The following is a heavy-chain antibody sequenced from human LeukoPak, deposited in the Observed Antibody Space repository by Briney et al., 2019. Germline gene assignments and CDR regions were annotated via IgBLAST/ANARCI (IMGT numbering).Heavy chain of an antibody. J-gene: IGHJ4*02. Sequence: SETLSLTCTVSGGSISSGSYYWSWIRQPAGKGLEWIGRIYTSGSTNYNPSLKSRVTISVDTSKNQFSLKLSSVTAADTAVYYCARHGGGDYWGATFDYWGQGTLVTVSS. CDR2: IYTSGST. CDR3: ARHGGGDYWGATFDY. D-gene: IGHD4-17*01. CDR1: GGSISSGSYY. V-gene: IGHV4-61*02.